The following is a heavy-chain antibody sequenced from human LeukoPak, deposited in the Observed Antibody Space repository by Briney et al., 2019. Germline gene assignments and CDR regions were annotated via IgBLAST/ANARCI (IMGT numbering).Heavy chain of an antibody. J-gene: IGHJ4*02. V-gene: IGHV3-15*01. CDR1: GFTFSNAW. Sequence: GGSLRLSCAASGFTFSNAWMSWVRQAPGKGLEWVGRIKSKTDGGTTDYAAPVKGRFTISRDDSKKTLYLQMNSLKAEDTAVYYCTTDDSGYDYYFDYWGQGTLVTVSS. CDR3: TTDDSGYDYYFDY. CDR2: IKSKTDGGTT. D-gene: IGHD5-12*01.